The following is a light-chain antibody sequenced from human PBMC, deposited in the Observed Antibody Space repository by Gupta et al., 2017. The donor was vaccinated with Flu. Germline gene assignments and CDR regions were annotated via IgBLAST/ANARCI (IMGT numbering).Light chain of an antibody. V-gene: IGLV1-44*01. Sequence: VTIFCSGSSSNNGSNTVNWYQQVPGMAPNLLIYGNNQRPSGVPDRFSCSKSGTSASLAINGLQSEDEADYYCSAWDDSLNGHYVFGTGTKVTVI. CDR1: SSNNGSNT. J-gene: IGLJ1*01. CDR2: GNN. CDR3: SAWDDSLNGHYV.